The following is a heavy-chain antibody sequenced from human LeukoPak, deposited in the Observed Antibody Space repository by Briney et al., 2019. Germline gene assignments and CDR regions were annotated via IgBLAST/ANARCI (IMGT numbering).Heavy chain of an antibody. CDR1: GGSISSSSYY. D-gene: IGHD3-16*01. J-gene: IGHJ5*02. Sequence: SETLSLTCTVSGGSISSSSYYWGWIRQPPGKGLEWIGSIYHSGSTNYNPSLKSRVTISVDKSKNQFSLKLSSVTAADTAVYYCAIRAGERGWFDPWGQGTLVTVSP. CDR3: AIRAGERGWFDP. CDR2: IYHSGST. V-gene: IGHV4-39*07.